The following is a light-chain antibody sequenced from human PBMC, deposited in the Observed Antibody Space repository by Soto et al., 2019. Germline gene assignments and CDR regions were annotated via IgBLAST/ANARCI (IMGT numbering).Light chain of an antibody. J-gene: IGKJ1*01. Sequence: DIQMTQSPSSLSASVGDRVTITCRASRTISSFLNWYQQKPGKAPKVLIYGASNLQSGVPSRFSGSEPGTDFAINISSLQPEDFATYLCQQSYTTPTTFGQGNKVEIQ. CDR1: RTISSF. V-gene: IGKV1-39*01. CDR3: QQSYTTPTT. CDR2: GAS.